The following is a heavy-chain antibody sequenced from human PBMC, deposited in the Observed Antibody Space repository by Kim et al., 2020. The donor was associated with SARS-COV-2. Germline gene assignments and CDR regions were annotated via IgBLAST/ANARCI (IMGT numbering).Heavy chain of an antibody. CDR1: GFTFSSYW. Sequence: GGSLRLSCAASGFTFSSYWMSWVRQAPGKGLEWVANIKQDGSEKYYVDSVKGRFTISRDNAKNSLYLQMNSLRAEDTAVYYCARDLLSDYIWGSYPQGAFDIWGQGTMVTVSS. CDR2: IKQDGSEK. CDR3: ARDLLSDYIWGSYPQGAFDI. D-gene: IGHD3-16*02. J-gene: IGHJ3*02. V-gene: IGHV3-7*01.